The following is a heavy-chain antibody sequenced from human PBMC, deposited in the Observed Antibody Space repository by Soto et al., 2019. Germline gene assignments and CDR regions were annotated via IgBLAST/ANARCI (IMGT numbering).Heavy chain of an antibody. Sequence: AGGSLRLSCAASGFTFSSYGMHWVRQAPGKGLEWVAVIWYDGSNKYYADSVKGRFTISRDNAKNSLYLQMNSLRAEDTAVYFCGRSVTIVGEETRPGNDSWGQGPLVT. CDR3: GRSVTIVGEETRPGNDS. CDR2: IWYDGSNK. CDR1: GFTFSSYG. V-gene: IGHV3-33*01. J-gene: IGHJ4*02. D-gene: IGHD3-3*01.